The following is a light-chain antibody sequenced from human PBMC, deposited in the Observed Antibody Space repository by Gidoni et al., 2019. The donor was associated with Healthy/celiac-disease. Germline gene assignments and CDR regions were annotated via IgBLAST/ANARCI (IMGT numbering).Light chain of an antibody. CDR1: QGISNY. V-gene: IGKV1-16*02. J-gene: IGKJ1*01. CDR3: QQYSSYPPT. Sequence: DMQMTQSPASLSASVGDRVTITCRARQGISNYLAWFQQPPGQAPKSLIYAASSSQSGVPSKCSGSGSGTVFTLTISSLQPESFASYYCQQYSSYPPTFXQXTKVXIK. CDR2: AAS.